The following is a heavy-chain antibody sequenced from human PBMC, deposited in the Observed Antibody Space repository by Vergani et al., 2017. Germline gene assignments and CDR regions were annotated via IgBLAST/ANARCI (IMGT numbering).Heavy chain of an antibody. CDR1: GFTFSSFS. J-gene: IGHJ4*02. Sequence: EVQLVESGGGLVKPGGSLRLSCAASGFTFSSFSMNWVRQAPGKGLYWFSSISSSSSYIYYADSVKGRFTISRDNAKNSLYLQMNSLRAEDTAVYYCARDLFYYDRSGYYSGFFDYGGQGTLVTVSS. V-gene: IGHV3-21*01. D-gene: IGHD3-22*01. CDR2: ISSSSSYI. CDR3: ARDLFYYDRSGYYSGFFDY.